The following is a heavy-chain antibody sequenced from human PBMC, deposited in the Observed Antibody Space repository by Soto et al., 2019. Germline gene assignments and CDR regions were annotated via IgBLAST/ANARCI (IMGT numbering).Heavy chain of an antibody. Sequence: EVQLLESGGGLVQPGGSLRLSCAASGFTFSSYAMSWVRQAPGKGLEWASAISGSGGSTYYADSVKGRFTISRDNSKNTLYLQMNSLRAEDTAVYYCAKDKRLVRALSAIQHWGQGTLVTVSS. J-gene: IGHJ1*01. CDR2: ISGSGGST. CDR3: AKDKRLVRALSAIQH. D-gene: IGHD6-13*01. V-gene: IGHV3-23*01. CDR1: GFTFSSYA.